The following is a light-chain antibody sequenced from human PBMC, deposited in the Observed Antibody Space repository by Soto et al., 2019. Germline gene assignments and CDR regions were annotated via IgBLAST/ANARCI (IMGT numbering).Light chain of an antibody. CDR1: QTISTW. Sequence: DIQMTQSPPTLSASVGDRVTITCRASQTISTWMAWYQQKPGKAPKLLVYDASTLQSGVASRFSGSGSGTEFTLIISGLQPDDSATYYCQQYTNTNNPWMFGQGTKVDNK. CDR3: QQYTNTNNPWM. J-gene: IGKJ1*01. CDR2: DAS. V-gene: IGKV1-5*01.